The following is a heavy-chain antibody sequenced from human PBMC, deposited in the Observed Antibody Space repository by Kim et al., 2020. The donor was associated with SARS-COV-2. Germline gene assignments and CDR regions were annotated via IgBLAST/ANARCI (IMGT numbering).Heavy chain of an antibody. J-gene: IGHJ6*02. Sequence: GGSLRLSCAASGFIFSSHAMSWVRQAPGKGLEWVSSIIGSGGGTYYADPVKGRFTISKDNSKNTLYLQMNSLRAEDTAVYYCAKAFGSGNYIRDYGMGVWGQGTTVTVSS. D-gene: IGHD3-10*01. CDR2: IIGSGGGT. CDR3: AKAFGSGNYIRDYGMGV. CDR1: GFIFSSHA. V-gene: IGHV3-23*01.